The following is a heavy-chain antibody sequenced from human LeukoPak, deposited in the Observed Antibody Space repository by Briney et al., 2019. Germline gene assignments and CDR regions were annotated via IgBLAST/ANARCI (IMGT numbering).Heavy chain of an antibody. CDR1: GYTFSTNG. Sequence: ASVKVSCKASGYTFSTNGITWVRQAPGQGLEWMGWISIFDGKTDYAQKLQGRVTMTMDTSTSTAYMELRSLTSDDTAVYYCARELAPRRIHYGMDVWGQGTTVTVSS. V-gene: IGHV1-18*01. CDR3: ARELAPRRIHYGMDV. CDR2: ISIFDGKT. D-gene: IGHD3-3*02. J-gene: IGHJ6*02.